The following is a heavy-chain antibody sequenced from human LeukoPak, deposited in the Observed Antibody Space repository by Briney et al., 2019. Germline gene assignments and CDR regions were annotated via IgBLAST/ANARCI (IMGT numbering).Heavy chain of an antibody. CDR1: GFTFSSYG. CDR2: ISYDGSNK. Sequence: QSGGSLRLSCAASGFTFSSYGMHWVRQAPGKGLEWVAVISYDGSNKYYADSVKGRFTISRDNSKNTLYLQMNSLRAEDTAVYYCARAALVAATPGYDAFDIWGQGTMVTVSS. V-gene: IGHV3-30*03. D-gene: IGHD2-15*01. J-gene: IGHJ3*02. CDR3: ARAALVAATPGYDAFDI.